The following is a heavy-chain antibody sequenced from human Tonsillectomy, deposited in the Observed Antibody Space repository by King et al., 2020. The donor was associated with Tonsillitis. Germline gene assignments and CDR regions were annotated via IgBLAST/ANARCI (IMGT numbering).Heavy chain of an antibody. D-gene: IGHD4-23*01. V-gene: IGHV4-59*01. CDR3: ARADDYGGSLDY. CDR1: GASISKYY. J-gene: IGHJ4*02. Sequence: VQLQESGPGLVKPSETLSLTCTVSGASISKYYWSWIRQPPGKGLEWIGYIYYSGSTNYNPSLKSRVNISVDMSKNQISLTVSSVTAADTAVYFCARADDYGGSLDYWGQGTLVTVSS. CDR2: IYYSGST.